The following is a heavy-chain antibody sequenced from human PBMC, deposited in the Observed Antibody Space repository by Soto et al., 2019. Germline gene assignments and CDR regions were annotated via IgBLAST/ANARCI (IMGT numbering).Heavy chain of an antibody. J-gene: IGHJ4*02. V-gene: IGHV4-59*02. Sequence: SETLSLTCTISGGSVSVYYWSWIRQSTGQGLEWIGYIYASGSPYYNPSLRSRVTISADTSKNQISLKLTSPTAADTAIYYCARGVGSSPPQYWGRGTLVTVSS. CDR1: GGSVSVYY. D-gene: IGHD1-26*01. CDR3: ARGVGSSPPQY. CDR2: IYASGSP.